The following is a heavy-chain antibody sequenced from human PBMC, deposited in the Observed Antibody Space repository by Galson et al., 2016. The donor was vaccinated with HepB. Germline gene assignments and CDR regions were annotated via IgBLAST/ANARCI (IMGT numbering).Heavy chain of an antibody. CDR1: GSTFRNYG. CDR2: ISNYNVNT. V-gene: IGHV1-18*01. Sequence: QSGAEVTKPGASVKVSCKASGSTFRNYGISWVRQAPGQGLEWMGWISNYNVNTNYAQKFQGRVTMTTDTSTSTVYMELRSLRSDDTAVYYCARGARYNWNYVAYWGQGTLVTVSS. J-gene: IGHJ4*02. D-gene: IGHD1-20*01. CDR3: ARGARYNWNYVAY.